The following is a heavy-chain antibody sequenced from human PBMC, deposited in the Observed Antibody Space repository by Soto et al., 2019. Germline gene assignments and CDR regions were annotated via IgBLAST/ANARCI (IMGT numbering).Heavy chain of an antibody. V-gene: IGHV1-69*13. J-gene: IGHJ6*02. D-gene: IGHD2-2*01. Sequence: SVKVSCKASGDTFSTYSITWMRQAPGRGLEWAGGIIPRSAKSNYAQKFEGRVTITADESTSTAYMEPSSLRSEDTAVYYCAREGLVLVPTTVNSDYYYYAMDVWGQGTTVTVSS. CDR3: AREGLVLVPTTVNSDYYYYAMDV. CDR1: GDTFSTYS. CDR2: IIPRSAKS.